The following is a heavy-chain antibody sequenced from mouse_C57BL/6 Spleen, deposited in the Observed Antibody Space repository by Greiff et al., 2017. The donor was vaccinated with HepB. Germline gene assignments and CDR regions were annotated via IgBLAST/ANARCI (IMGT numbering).Heavy chain of an antibody. Sequence: QVQLQQPGAELVRPGSSVKLSCKASGYTFTSYWMHWVKQRPIQGLEWIGNIDPSDSETHYNQKFKDKAKLTVDKSSSTAYMQLSSLTSEDSAVYYCARADYDWFAYWGQGTLVTVSA. V-gene: IGHV1-52*01. CDR2: IDPSDSET. CDR1: GYTFTSYW. J-gene: IGHJ3*01. D-gene: IGHD2-4*01. CDR3: ARADYDWFAY.